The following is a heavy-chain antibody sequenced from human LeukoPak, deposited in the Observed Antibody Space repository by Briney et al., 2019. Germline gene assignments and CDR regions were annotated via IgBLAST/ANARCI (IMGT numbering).Heavy chain of an antibody. CDR1: GGTFSSYA. Sequence: LRASVKVSCKASGGTFSSYAISWVRQAPGQGLEWMGGIIPIFGTANYAQKFQGRVTLTADESTSTAYMELSSLRSEETAVYYCARDIYCSGGSCYWSWFDPWGQGTLVTVSS. V-gene: IGHV1-69*13. CDR3: ARDIYCSGGSCYWSWFDP. J-gene: IGHJ5*02. CDR2: IIPIFGTA. D-gene: IGHD2-15*01.